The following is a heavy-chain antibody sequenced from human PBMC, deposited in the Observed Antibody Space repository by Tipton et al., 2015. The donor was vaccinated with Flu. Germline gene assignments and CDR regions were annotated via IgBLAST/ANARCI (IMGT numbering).Heavy chain of an antibody. D-gene: IGHD6-19*01. CDR2: INHGGNT. J-gene: IGHJ3*02. CDR3: GRMEYSSGSYFRVDPFDI. V-gene: IGHV4-34*01. Sequence: TLSLTCAVYGESLTNYYWSWIRQPPGKGLEWIGEINHGGNTNYNPSLKSRVTMSVDTSKNQFSLRMTSVTAADTAVYYCGRMEYSSGSYFRVDPFDIWGQGTMVIVSS. CDR1: GESLTNYY.